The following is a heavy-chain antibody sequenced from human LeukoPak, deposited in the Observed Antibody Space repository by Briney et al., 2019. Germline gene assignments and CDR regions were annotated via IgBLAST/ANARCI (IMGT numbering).Heavy chain of an antibody. V-gene: IGHV3-23*01. Sequence: GGSLRLSCAASVFTFSSYSMNWVRQAPGKGLEWVSAISGSGGSTYYADSVKGRFTISRDNSKSTLYLQMNSLRAEATAVYYCVKEGYSGSYFDYWGQGTLVTVSS. CDR1: VFTFSSYS. CDR3: VKEGYSGSYFDY. J-gene: IGHJ4*02. D-gene: IGHD1-26*01. CDR2: ISGSGGST.